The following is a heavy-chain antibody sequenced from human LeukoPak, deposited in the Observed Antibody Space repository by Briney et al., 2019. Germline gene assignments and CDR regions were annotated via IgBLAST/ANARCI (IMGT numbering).Heavy chain of an antibody. D-gene: IGHD1-1*01. J-gene: IGHJ4*02. V-gene: IGHV4-39*01. CDR1: GGSISSSSYY. Sequence: KPSETLSLTCTVSGGSISSSSYYWGWIRQPPGKGLEWIGSIYYSGSTYYNPSLKSQVTISVDTSKNQFSLKLSSVTAADTAVYYCARLSEFLERSVLTYYFDYWGQGTLVTVSS. CDR2: IYYSGST. CDR3: ARLSEFLERSVLTYYFDY.